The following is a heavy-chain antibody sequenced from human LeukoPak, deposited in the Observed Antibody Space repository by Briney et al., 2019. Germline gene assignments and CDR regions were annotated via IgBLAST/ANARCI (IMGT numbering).Heavy chain of an antibody. CDR3: ARHGASGSFETSDY. D-gene: IGHD1-26*01. CDR2: LNWNGDST. V-gene: IGHV3-20*04. Sequence: GGSLRLSCAASGFTFSNAWMSWVRQAPGKGLEWVSGLNWNGDSTGYADSVKGRFTISRDNAKNSLYLQMNSLRVEDTALYYCARHGASGSFETSDYWGQGILVTVSS. J-gene: IGHJ4*02. CDR1: GFTFSNAW.